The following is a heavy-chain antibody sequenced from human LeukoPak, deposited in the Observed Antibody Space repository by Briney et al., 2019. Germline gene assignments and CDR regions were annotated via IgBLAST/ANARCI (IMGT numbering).Heavy chain of an antibody. Sequence: GGSLRLSCAVSGLTVSSNYMSWVRQAPGKGLEWVSVVYTGGSTYYADSVKGRFTISRDNSKDTLYLQMNSLRAEDTAVYYCARGKAAVTTRGASDIWGQGAMVTVSS. CDR2: VYTGGST. J-gene: IGHJ3*02. CDR3: ARGKAAVTTRGASDI. D-gene: IGHD4-17*01. V-gene: IGHV3-66*02. CDR1: GLTVSSNY.